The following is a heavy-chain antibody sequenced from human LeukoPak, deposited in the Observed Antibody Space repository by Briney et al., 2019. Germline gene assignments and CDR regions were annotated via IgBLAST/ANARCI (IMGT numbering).Heavy chain of an antibody. CDR2: ISSSSSYI. D-gene: IGHD1-26*01. Sequence: GGSLRLSCAASGFTFSSYSMNWVRQAPGKGLEWVSSISSSSSYIYYADSVKGRFTISRDNAKNSLYLQMNSLRAEDTAVYYCARIIVGAKNFDYWGQGTLVTVSS. V-gene: IGHV3-21*01. CDR3: ARIIVGAKNFDY. CDR1: GFTFSSYS. J-gene: IGHJ4*02.